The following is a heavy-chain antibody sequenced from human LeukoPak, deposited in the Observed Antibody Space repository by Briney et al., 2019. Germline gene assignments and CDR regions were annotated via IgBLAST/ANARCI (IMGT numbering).Heavy chain of an antibody. D-gene: IGHD6-13*01. CDR1: GYTFTSYG. CDR3: ARGPHTSSWYKHAFDI. CDR2: IFPVFGTP. V-gene: IGHV1-69*13. J-gene: IGHJ3*02. Sequence: VASVKVSCKASGYTFTSYGICWVRQAPGQGLEWMGGIFPVFGTPTYAQKFQGRVTITADESTRTAHMELSSLRSDDTAVYYCARGPHTSSWYKHAFDIWAQGTMVTVSS.